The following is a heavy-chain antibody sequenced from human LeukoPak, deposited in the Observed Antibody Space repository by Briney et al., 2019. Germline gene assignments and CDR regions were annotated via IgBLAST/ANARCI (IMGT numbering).Heavy chain of an antibody. CDR1: GYSFTSYW. Sequence: GESLKMSCKGSGYSFTSYWIGWVRQMPGKGLEWMGLIYPGGPDIRYRLSCQGQVPISADKSISTAYLQWSSLKASDTAMYYCARRYYGSGSYFSYWGQGTLVTVSS. CDR2: IYPGGPDI. J-gene: IGHJ4*02. D-gene: IGHD3-10*01. CDR3: ARRYYGSGSYFSY. V-gene: IGHV5-51*01.